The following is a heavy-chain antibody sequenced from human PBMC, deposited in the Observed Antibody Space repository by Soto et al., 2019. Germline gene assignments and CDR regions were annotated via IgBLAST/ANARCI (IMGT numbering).Heavy chain of an antibody. V-gene: IGHV5-51*01. CDR3: ARLGITMELIYYYGMDV. Sequence: PGESLKICRKGSGYSFTCYWIGWVRQMPGKGLEWMGIIYPGDSDTRYSPSFQGQVTISADRSISTAYLQWSSLKASDTAMYYCARLGITMELIYYYGMDVWGQGTTVTVSS. J-gene: IGHJ6*02. CDR2: IYPGDSDT. CDR1: GYSFTCYW. D-gene: IGHD3-10*01.